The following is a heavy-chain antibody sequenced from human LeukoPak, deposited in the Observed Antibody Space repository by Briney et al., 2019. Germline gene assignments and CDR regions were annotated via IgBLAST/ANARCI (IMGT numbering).Heavy chain of an antibody. CDR3: ARDSTAMSSWSYCYYYVDV. CDR1: GFTFSSYG. CDR2: IWYDGSNK. V-gene: IGHV3-33*01. Sequence: PGGSLRLSCAASGFTFSSYGMHWVRQAPGKGLEWVAVIWYDGSNKYYADSVKGRFTISRDNAKNSLYLQMNSLRAEDTAVYYCARDSTAMSSWSYCYYYVDVWGKGTTVTVSS. J-gene: IGHJ6*03. D-gene: IGHD6-13*01.